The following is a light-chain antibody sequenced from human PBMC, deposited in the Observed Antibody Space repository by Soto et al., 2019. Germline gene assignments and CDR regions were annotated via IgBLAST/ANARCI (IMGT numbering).Light chain of an antibody. Sequence: DIQMTQSPSTLSGSVGDRVTITCRASQTISSWLAWYQQKPGKAPKLLIYKASTLKSGVPSRFSGSGSGTEFNLTISSLQSEDFAIYYCRHYNNWPPETFGQGTKVDI. CDR3: RHYNNWPPET. V-gene: IGKV1-5*03. J-gene: IGKJ1*01. CDR2: KAS. CDR1: QTISSW.